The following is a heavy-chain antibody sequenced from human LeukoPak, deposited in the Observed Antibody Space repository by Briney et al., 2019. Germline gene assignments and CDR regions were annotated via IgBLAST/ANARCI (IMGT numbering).Heavy chain of an antibody. Sequence: ASVKVSCKASGYTFTSYGISWVRQAPGKGLEWMGLVDPEDGETIYAEKFQGRVTITADTSTDTAYMELSSLRSEDTAVYYCATDLPAAAGTDYWGQGTLVTVSS. CDR1: GYTFTSYG. J-gene: IGHJ4*02. D-gene: IGHD6-13*01. CDR2: VDPEDGET. V-gene: IGHV1-69-2*01. CDR3: ATDLPAAAGTDY.